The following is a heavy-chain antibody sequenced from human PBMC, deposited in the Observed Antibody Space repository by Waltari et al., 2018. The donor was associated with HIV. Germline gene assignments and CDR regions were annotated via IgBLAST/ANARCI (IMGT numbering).Heavy chain of an antibody. CDR1: RFTFTSPFPR. J-gene: IGHJ3*01. CDR2: IGPSDSDT. V-gene: IGHV5-10-1*01. Sequence: QLVQSGGEVKQTGESLNISCTGSRFTFTSPFPRVTECHGRRQMPGKALEWMVMIGPSDSDTKYSPSFQGHVTISADRSTSTAYLQWSSLRASDTAMYYCASPKGGWLFAFDVWGQGTKVTVSS. D-gene: IGHD6-19*01. CDR3: ASPKGGWLFAFDV.